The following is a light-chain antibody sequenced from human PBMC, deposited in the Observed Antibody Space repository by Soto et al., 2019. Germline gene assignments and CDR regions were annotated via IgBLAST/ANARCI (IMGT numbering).Light chain of an antibody. J-gene: IGKJ1*01. CDR3: QQYGSSPWT. Sequence: EVVLTQSPGTLSLSPGGRATLSCRASQSVTNSYLAWYQQKPGQAPRLLIYGASRRATGIPDRFTGSGSGTDFTLTISRLEPEDFAVYYCQQYGSSPWTFGQGTKVEIK. CDR2: GAS. CDR1: QSVTNSY. V-gene: IGKV3-20*01.